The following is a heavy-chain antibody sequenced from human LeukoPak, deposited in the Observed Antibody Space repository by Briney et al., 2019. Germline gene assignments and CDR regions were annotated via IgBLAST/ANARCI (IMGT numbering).Heavy chain of an antibody. CDR3: ARGTDAYKIGNI. J-gene: IGHJ4*02. CDR2: IHPTEGG. D-gene: IGHD5-24*01. CDR1: GGSFSGYY. Sequence: PSETLSLTCAVFGGSFSGYYLTWTRQSPGKGLEWVGEIHPTEGGYYNPSLESRVTMSVDTSKTQFSLRMNSVTAADTAVYFCARGTDAYKIGNIWGQGSLVTVSS. V-gene: IGHV4-34*01.